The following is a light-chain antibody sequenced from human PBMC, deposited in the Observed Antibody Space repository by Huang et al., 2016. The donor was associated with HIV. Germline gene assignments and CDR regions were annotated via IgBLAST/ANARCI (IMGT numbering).Light chain of an antibody. Sequence: DIIMTQSPDSLAVSLGERATLNCRSSQSVYSSSTSKDYMAWFQQNPGQPPRLLLFWASTREAGVPDRFSGSGSGTHFTLTIANLEAEDAAIYYCHQYYSSPQTFGQGTRVEVK. V-gene: IGKV4-1*01. CDR3: HQYYSSPQT. CDR2: WAS. CDR1: QSVYSSSTSKDY. J-gene: IGKJ1*01.